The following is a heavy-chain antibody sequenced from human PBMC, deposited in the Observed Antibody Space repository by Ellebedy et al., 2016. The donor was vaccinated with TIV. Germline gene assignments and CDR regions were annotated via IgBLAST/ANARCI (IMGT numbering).Heavy chain of an antibody. D-gene: IGHD1-1*01. V-gene: IGHV1-18*01. CDR1: GGTFSSYA. J-gene: IGHJ4*02. CDR2: IVAHNGNR. CDR3: ATSATFIERGRADY. Sequence: AASVKVSCKASGGTFSSYAISWVRQAPGQGLEWMGGIVAHNGNRYYKQSLQDRVTMTTDTSTNTAYMELRSLTSDDTAVYYCATSATFIERGRADYWGQGTLVTVSS.